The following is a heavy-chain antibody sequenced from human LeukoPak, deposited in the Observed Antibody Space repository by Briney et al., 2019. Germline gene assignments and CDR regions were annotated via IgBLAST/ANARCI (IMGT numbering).Heavy chain of an antibody. Sequence: GESLKISCKGSGYSFTSYWIGWVRQMPGKGLEWMGIIYPGDSDTRYSPSFQGQVTISADKPISTAYLQWSSLKASDTAMYYCARGDCSSTSCYTFFDYWGQGTLVTVSS. CDR3: ARGDCSSTSCYTFFDY. CDR2: IYPGDSDT. D-gene: IGHD2-2*02. CDR1: GYSFTSYW. J-gene: IGHJ4*02. V-gene: IGHV5-51*01.